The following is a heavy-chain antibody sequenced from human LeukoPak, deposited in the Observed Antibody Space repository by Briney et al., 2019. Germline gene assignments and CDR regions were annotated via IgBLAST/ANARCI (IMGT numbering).Heavy chain of an antibody. CDR3: AKGRKGVGAASFAYYYGMDV. CDR2: ISGSGGST. CDR1: GFTFSSYA. V-gene: IGHV3-23*01. D-gene: IGHD1-26*01. Sequence: GGSLRLSCAASGFTFSSYAMSWVRQAPRKGLEWVSAISGSGGSTYYADSVKGRFTISRDNSKNTLYLQMNSLRAEDTAVYYCAKGRKGVGAASFAYYYGMDVWGQGTTVTVSS. J-gene: IGHJ6*02.